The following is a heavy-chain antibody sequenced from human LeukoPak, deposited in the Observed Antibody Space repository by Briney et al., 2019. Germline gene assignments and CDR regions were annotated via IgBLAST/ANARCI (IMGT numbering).Heavy chain of an antibody. CDR1: GFTFSSYA. V-gene: IGHV3-23*01. CDR2: ISGSGGST. J-gene: IGHJ4*02. D-gene: IGHD2-2*01. Sequence: PGGSLRLSCAASGFTFSSYAMSWVRQAPGKGLEWVSAISGSGGSTYYADSVKGRFTMSRDNSKNTLYLQMNSLRAEDTAIYYCAKGRSSTSSKGYFDYWGQGTLVTVSS. CDR3: AKGRSSTSSKGYFDY.